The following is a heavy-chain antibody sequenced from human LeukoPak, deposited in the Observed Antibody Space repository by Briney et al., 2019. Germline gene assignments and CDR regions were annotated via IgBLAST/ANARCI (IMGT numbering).Heavy chain of an antibody. CDR2: INPRDGST. D-gene: IGHD3-16*01. J-gene: IGHJ5*02. Sequence: ASVKVSCKASGYTFTSYCMNWVRRAPGQGREWRGRINPRDGSTDCAQNFEGRVTMTRDTSTSTVYMELSSLSSEDTAVYYCVRGWWGTAYGWPNWFDPWGQGTLVTVSS. CDR1: GYTFTSYC. V-gene: IGHV1-46*01. CDR3: VRGWWGTAYGWPNWFDP.